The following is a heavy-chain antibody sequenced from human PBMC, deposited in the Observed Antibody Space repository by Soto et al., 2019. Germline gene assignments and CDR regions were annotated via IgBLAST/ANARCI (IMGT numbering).Heavy chain of an antibody. CDR1: GGSFSGYY. J-gene: IGHJ6*02. CDR3: ARGRRSSHYYYYYYGMDV. V-gene: IGHV4-34*01. CDR2: INHSGST. Sequence: SETLSLTCAVYGGSFSGYYWSWIRQPPGKGLEWIGEINHSGSTNYNPSLKSRVTISVDTSKNQFSLKLSSVTAADTAVYYCARGRRSSHYYYYYYGMDVWGQGTTVTVSS.